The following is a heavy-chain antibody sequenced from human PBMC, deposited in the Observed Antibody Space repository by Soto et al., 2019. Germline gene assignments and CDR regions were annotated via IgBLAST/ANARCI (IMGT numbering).Heavy chain of an antibody. CDR1: GYTFTSYD. Sequence: ASVKVSCKASGYTFTSYDINWVRQATGQGLEWMGWMNPNSGNTGYAQKFQGRVTMTRNTSISTAYMELSSLRSEDTAVYYCASSSRGWLLKNWFDPWGQGTLVTVSS. D-gene: IGHD3-9*01. J-gene: IGHJ5*02. CDR3: ASSSRGWLLKNWFDP. V-gene: IGHV1-8*01. CDR2: MNPNSGNT.